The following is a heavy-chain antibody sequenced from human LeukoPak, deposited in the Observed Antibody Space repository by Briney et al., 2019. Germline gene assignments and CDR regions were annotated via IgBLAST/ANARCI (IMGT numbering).Heavy chain of an antibody. D-gene: IGHD2-15*01. J-gene: IGHJ2*01. V-gene: IGHV4-59*01. CDR3: ARFNDGGYYWYFDL. CDR2: IYYSGST. Sequence: PSETLSLTCTVSGGSISSYYWSWIRQPPGKGLEWIGYIYYSGSTNYNPSLKSRVTISVDTSKNQFSLKLSSVTAVDTAVYYCARFNDGGYYWYFDLWGRGTLVTVSS. CDR1: GGSISSYY.